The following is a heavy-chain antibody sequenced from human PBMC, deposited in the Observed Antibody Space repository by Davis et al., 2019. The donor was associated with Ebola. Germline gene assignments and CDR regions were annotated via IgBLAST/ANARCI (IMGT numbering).Heavy chain of an antibody. J-gene: IGHJ4*02. V-gene: IGHV1-69*13. Sequence: SVKVSCKTSGGSFSSHPISWVRQAPRQGLEWMGGIIPIFDTPHYAQKFQGRITITADASTSTAYMELSSLRSEDTATYFCARDFDGRNYYFDYWGPGTPVTVSS. CDR2: IIPIFDTP. CDR1: GGSFSSHP. D-gene: IGHD3-9*01. CDR3: ARDFDGRNYYFDY.